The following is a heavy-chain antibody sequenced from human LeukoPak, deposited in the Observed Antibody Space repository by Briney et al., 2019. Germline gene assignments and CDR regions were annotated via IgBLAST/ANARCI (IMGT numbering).Heavy chain of an antibody. CDR3: AGASSKWELSF. CDR2: YIPMFGTA. CDR1: GGTFSRYA. J-gene: IGHJ4*02. V-gene: IGHV1-69*13. Sequence: WASVKVSCKASGGTFSRYAISWVRQGPGQGLEWMGGYIPMFGTANYAQNFQNRVTITADESTSTFSMEVSSLRPEDTAVYFCAGASSKWELSFWGQGTLVTVSS. D-gene: IGHD1-26*01.